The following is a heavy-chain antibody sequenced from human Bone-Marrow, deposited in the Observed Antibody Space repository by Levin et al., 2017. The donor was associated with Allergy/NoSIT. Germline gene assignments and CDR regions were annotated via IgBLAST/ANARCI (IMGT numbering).Heavy chain of an antibody. D-gene: IGHD3-10*01. V-gene: IGHV3-7*01. Sequence: GGSLRLSCAASGFTFSNSWMSWVRQAPGKGLEWVANIKEDGSEKYYVDSVKGRFTISRDNAKNSLYVQMNSLRAEDTAVYYCARDQFRRASIGARWFAPWGQGTLVPVSS. CDR2: IKEDGSEK. J-gene: IGHJ5*02. CDR1: GFTFSNSW. CDR3: ARDQFRRASIGARWFAP.